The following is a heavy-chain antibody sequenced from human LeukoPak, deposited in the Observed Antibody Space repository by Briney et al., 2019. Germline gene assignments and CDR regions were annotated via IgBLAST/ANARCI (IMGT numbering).Heavy chain of an antibody. CDR2: ISSPGTTL. J-gene: IGHJ4*02. Sequence: GGSLRLSCAASGFRFSDYYMTWIRQAPGKGPEWVAYISSPGTTLYYVDSVKGRFTISRDNAKNSMYLQMNSLRAEDTALYYCARGVSRGYSYGGGYWGQGTQVTVSS. D-gene: IGHD5-18*01. CDR3: ARGVSRGYSYGGGY. CDR1: GFRFSDYY. V-gene: IGHV3-11*01.